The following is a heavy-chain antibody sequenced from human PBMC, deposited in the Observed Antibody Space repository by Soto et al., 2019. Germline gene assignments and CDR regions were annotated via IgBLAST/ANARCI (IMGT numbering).Heavy chain of an antibody. V-gene: IGHV4-31*03. J-gene: IGHJ6*02. CDR3: ARAAITRYYYGMDV. D-gene: IGHD2-2*02. CDR1: GGSISSGGYY. Sequence: LSLTCTVSGGSISSGGYYWSWIRQHPGKGLEWIGYIYYSGSTYYNPPLKSRVTISVDTSKNQFSLKLSSVTAADTAVYYCARAAITRYYYGMDVWGQGTTVTVSS. CDR2: IYYSGST.